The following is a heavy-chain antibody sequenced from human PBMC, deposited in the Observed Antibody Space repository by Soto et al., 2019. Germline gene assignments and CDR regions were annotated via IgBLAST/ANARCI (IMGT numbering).Heavy chain of an antibody. D-gene: IGHD6-13*01. CDR1: GFTFRIYA. J-gene: IGHJ5*02. CDR3: AKDPASTWPRLAWFDP. Sequence: GGSLRLSCEASGFTFRIYAMNWVRLAPGKGLEWVSAISGSGGSTYYADSVKGRFAISRDNSKNTLYLQMNSLRAEDAAVYYCAKDPASTWPRLAWFDPWGQGTLVTVSS. V-gene: IGHV3-23*01. CDR2: ISGSGGST.